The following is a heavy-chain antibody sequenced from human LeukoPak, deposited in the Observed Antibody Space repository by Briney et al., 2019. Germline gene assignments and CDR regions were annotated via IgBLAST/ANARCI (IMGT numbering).Heavy chain of an antibody. CDR1: GFTFSSYG. CDR3: AKLTDCGGDCYSGDHFDY. Sequence: PGRSLRLSCAASGFTFSSYGMHWVRRAPGKGLEWVAVISYDGSNKYYADSVKGRFTISRDNSKNTLYLQMNSLRAEDTAVYYCAKLTDCGGDCYSGDHFDYWGQGTLVTVSS. J-gene: IGHJ4*02. V-gene: IGHV3-30*18. CDR2: ISYDGSNK. D-gene: IGHD2-21*02.